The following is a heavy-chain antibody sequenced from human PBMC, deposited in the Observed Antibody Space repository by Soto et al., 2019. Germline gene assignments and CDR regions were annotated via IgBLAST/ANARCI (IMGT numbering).Heavy chain of an antibody. J-gene: IGHJ4*02. D-gene: IGHD6-19*01. Sequence: QVQLQESGPGLVKPSGTLSLTCAVSAVSISSGSFWGWVRQPPGKGLEWIGDIHHRGSTNYNPSLKSRVTIAVDTSKNHFSLKLNSVTAADTAVYYCARSAGWYAVHSWGQGILVIVSS. CDR1: AVSISSGSF. V-gene: IGHV4-4*02. CDR2: IHHRGST. CDR3: ARSAGWYAVHS.